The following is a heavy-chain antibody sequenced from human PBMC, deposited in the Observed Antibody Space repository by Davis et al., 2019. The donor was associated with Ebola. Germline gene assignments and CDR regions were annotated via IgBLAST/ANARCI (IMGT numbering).Heavy chain of an antibody. CDR2: ISWNSGNI. CDR1: GFTFDDYA. D-gene: IGHD2-8*02. V-gene: IGHV3-9*01. J-gene: IGHJ6*02. CDR3: AGWSTAYYYGMDV. Sequence: SLKISCAASGFTFDDYAMHWVRQAPGQGLEWVSGISWNSGNIGYADSVKGRFTISRDNAKNSLYLQMNSLRAEDTALYYCAGWSTAYYYGMDVWGQGTTVTVSS.